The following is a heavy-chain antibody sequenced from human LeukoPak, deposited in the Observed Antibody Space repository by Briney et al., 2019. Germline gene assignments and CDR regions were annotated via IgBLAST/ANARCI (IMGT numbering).Heavy chain of an antibody. D-gene: IGHD3-10*01. CDR2: IYYSGST. CDR1: GGSISSYY. J-gene: IGHJ6*03. V-gene: IGHV4-59*01. CDR3: ARGPITMVRGVFMDV. Sequence: SETLSLTCTVSGGSISSYYWSWIRQPPGKGLEWIGYIYYSGSTNYSPSLKSRVTISVDTSKNQFSLKLSSVTAADTAVYYCARGPITMVRGVFMDVWGKGTTVTVSS.